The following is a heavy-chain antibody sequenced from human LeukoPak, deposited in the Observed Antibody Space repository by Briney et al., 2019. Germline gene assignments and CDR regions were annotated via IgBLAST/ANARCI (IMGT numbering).Heavy chain of an antibody. V-gene: IGHV1-24*01. Sequence: ASVKVSCKVSGYTLTELSMHWVRQAPGKGLEWMGGFDPEDGETIYAQKFQGRVTMTEDTSTDTAYMELSSLRSEDTAVYYCATDRCSSTSCYSNWFDPWGQGTLVTVSS. D-gene: IGHD2-2*02. CDR3: ATDRCSSTSCYSNWFDP. J-gene: IGHJ5*02. CDR1: GYTLTELS. CDR2: FDPEDGET.